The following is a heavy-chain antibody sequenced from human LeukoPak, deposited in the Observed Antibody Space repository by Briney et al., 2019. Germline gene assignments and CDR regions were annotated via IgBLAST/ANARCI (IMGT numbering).Heavy chain of an antibody. Sequence: PGGTLRLSCVASGFSYSSYWMTWVRQAPGKEVEWVANIKLDGSVIYHVDSVKGRFTISRDNAKNTLYLQMNSLRAEDTAVYYCARTAYSDYSLGFWGQGTLVTVSS. J-gene: IGHJ4*02. V-gene: IGHV3-7*02. D-gene: IGHD5-12*01. CDR2: IKLDGSVI. CDR3: ARTAYSDYSLGF. CDR1: GFSYSSYW.